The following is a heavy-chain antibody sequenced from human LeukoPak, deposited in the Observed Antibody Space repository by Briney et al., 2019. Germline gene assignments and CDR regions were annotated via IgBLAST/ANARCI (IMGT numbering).Heavy chain of an antibody. Sequence: SVKVSCKASGGTFSSYAVSWVRQAPGQGLEWMGRIIPILGIANYAQKFQGRVTITADKSTSTAYMELSSLRSEDTAVYYCARGRERHVLRFLEWLSYFDYWGQGTLVTVSS. D-gene: IGHD3-3*01. V-gene: IGHV1-69*04. CDR2: IIPILGIA. CDR1: GGTFSSYA. J-gene: IGHJ4*02. CDR3: ARGRERHVLRFLEWLSYFDY.